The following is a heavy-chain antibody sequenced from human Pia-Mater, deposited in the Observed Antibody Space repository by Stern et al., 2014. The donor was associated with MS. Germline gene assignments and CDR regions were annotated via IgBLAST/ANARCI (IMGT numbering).Heavy chain of an antibody. D-gene: IGHD2/OR15-2a*01. Sequence: EDQLVESGGGLVQPGGSLRLSGAASGFTFNSFAMRGVRQTPGKGLEWVSTISGRGDTTHYADSVKGRFNISRDNSKNTLYLEMSSLRAEDTALYYCAKPSSHYFFDYWGQGIPVTVSS. J-gene: IGHJ4*02. CDR3: AKPSSHYFFDY. CDR1: GFTFNSFA. V-gene: IGHV3-23*04. CDR2: ISGRGDTT.